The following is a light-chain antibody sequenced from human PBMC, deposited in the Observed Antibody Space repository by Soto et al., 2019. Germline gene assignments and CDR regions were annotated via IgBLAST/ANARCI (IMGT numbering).Light chain of an antibody. J-gene: IGKJ4*01. CDR3: QQRSYWPLT. CDR1: QSVSSY. V-gene: IGKV3-11*01. Sequence: EIVLTQSPATLSLSPGERATLSCRASQSVSSYLAWYQQKPGQAPRLLIYDASNRATGIPARFSVSGSGTCFTLTITSLEPEDFAFYYCQQRSYWPLTFGGGTKVEIK. CDR2: DAS.